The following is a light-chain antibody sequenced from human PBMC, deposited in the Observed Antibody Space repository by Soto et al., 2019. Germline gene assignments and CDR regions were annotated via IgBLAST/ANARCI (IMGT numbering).Light chain of an antibody. CDR3: QKYDSAPLT. J-gene: IGKJ4*01. CDR1: LGIRNY. CDR2: ATS. Sequence: DIQMTQSPSSLSACVVDRVTTTCRASLGIRNYLAWYQQKSGKAPKLLIYATSTLQSGVPSRFSGSGSGTDFTLTISSLQPEDVATYYCQKYDSAPLTFGGGTKVEIK. V-gene: IGKV1-27*01.